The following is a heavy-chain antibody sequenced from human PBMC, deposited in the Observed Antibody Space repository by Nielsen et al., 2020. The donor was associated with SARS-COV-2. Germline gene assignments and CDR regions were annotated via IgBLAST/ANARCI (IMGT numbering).Heavy chain of an antibody. CDR1: GESFSDNK. V-gene: IGHV4-34*01. D-gene: IGHD1-14*01. Sequence: SETLSLTCAVFGESFSDNKWNWVRQPPGKGLEWIGEIDHSGGTSYNPSLKSRVTMSVDTSKNQFSLTLNSVTAADTAVYFCARGKRSFSGTFLSYYYYYMDVWGKGTTVTVSS. CDR3: ARGKRSFSGTFLSYYYYYMDV. CDR2: IDHSGGT. J-gene: IGHJ6*03.